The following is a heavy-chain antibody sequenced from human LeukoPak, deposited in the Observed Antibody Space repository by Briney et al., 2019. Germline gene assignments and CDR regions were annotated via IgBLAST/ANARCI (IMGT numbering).Heavy chain of an antibody. CDR2: IYYSGST. CDR1: GGSISSSSYY. Sequence: SETLSLTCTVSGGSISSSSYYWGWIRQPPGKGLEWIGSIYYSGSTYYNPSLKSRVTISVDTPKNQFSLKLSSVTAADTAVYYCARQERGYYYDSSGYSDYWGQGTLVTVSS. J-gene: IGHJ4*02. D-gene: IGHD3-22*01. V-gene: IGHV4-39*01. CDR3: ARQERGYYYDSSGYSDY.